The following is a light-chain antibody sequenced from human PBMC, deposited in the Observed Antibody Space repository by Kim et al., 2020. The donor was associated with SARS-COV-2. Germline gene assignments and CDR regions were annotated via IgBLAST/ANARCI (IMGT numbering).Light chain of an antibody. V-gene: IGLV9-49*01. CDR1: SGYSNYK. J-gene: IGLJ3*02. CDR3: GADHGSGSNFVWV. Sequence: QPVLTQPPSASASLGASVTLTCTLSSGYSNYKVDWYQQRPGKGPRFVMRVGTGGIVGSKGDGIPDRFSVLGSGLNRYLTIENIQEEDESDYHCGADHGSGSNFVWVFGGGTQLTVL. CDR2: VGTGGIVG.